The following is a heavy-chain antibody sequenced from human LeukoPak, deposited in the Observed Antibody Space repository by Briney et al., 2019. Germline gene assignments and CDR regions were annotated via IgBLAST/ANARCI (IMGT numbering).Heavy chain of an antibody. V-gene: IGHV1-3*01. J-gene: IGHJ4*02. CDR3: ARDRYSGYDYGTQGYLDY. D-gene: IGHD5-12*01. Sequence: ASVKVSCKASGYTFTSYAMHWVRQAPGQRLEWMGWINAGNGNTKYSQKFQGRVTITRDTSASTAYMELSSLRSEDTAVYYCARDRYSGYDYGTQGYLDYWGQGTLVTVSS. CDR1: GYTFTSYA. CDR2: INAGNGNT.